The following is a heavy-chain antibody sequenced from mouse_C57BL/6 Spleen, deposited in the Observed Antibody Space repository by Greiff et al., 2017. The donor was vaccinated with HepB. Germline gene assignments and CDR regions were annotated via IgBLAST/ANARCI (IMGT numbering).Heavy chain of an antibody. V-gene: IGHV14-4*01. J-gene: IGHJ2*01. CDR2: IDPENGDT. Sequence: VQLKESGAELVRPGASVKLSCTASGFNIKDDYMHWVKQRPEQGLEWIGWIDPENGDTEYASKFQGKATITADTSSNTAYLQLSSLTSEDTAVYYCTTPYPGYWGQGTTLTVSS. CDR1: GFNIKDDY. CDR3: TTPYPGY.